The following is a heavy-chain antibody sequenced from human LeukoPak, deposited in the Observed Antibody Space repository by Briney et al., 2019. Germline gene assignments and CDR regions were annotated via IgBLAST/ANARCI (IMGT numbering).Heavy chain of an antibody. CDR2: ISGNSVTI. CDR1: GSTFSTYP. D-gene: IGHD1-26*01. J-gene: IGHJ4*02. Sequence: GGSLRLSCTASGSTFSTYPMTWVRQAPGQGLEWVSAISGNSVTIYYADSVKGRFTISRDNSRNTLYLQMYSLRAEDTAVYYCAKILSGTYSFDLWGQGTLVTVSS. V-gene: IGHV3-23*01. CDR3: AKILSGTYSFDL.